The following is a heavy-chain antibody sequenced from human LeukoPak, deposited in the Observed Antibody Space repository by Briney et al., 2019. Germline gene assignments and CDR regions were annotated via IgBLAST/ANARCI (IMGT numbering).Heavy chain of an antibody. V-gene: IGHV1-69*13. Sequence: SVKVSCKASGGTFSSYAISWVRQAPGQGLEWMGGIIPIFGTANYAQKFQGRVTITADESTSTAYMELSSLRSEGTAVHYCAREGPGSRGAFDIWGQGTMVTVSS. CDR2: IIPIFGTA. CDR1: GGTFSSYA. CDR3: AREGPGSRGAFDI. D-gene: IGHD3-10*01. J-gene: IGHJ3*02.